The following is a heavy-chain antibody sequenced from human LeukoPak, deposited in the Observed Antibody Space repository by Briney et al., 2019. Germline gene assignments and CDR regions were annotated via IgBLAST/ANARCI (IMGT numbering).Heavy chain of an antibody. CDR2: INHSGST. D-gene: IGHD4-17*01. J-gene: IGHJ3*02. V-gene: IGHV4-34*01. Sequence: SETLSLTCAVYGGSFSGYYWSWIRQPPGKGLEWIGEINHSGSTNYNPSLKSRVTISVDTSKNQFSLKLSSVTAADTAVYYCARGPLGDEFADAFDIWGQGTMVTVSS. CDR3: ARGPLGDEFADAFDI. CDR1: GGSFSGYY.